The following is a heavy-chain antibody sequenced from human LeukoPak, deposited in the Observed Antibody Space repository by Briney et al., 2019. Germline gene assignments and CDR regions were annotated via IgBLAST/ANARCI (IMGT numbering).Heavy chain of an antibody. CDR2: IVGSGDKT. Sequence: PGGSLRLSCAASGFTFSSYAMSWVRRAPGKGLEWVSVIVGSGDKTYYADSVKGRFTISRDNSKNTLYLQMNSLRVEDTAVYYCAKDGEEYYDFWSGYYMKGLDYWGQGTLVTVSS. D-gene: IGHD3-3*01. J-gene: IGHJ4*02. V-gene: IGHV3-23*01. CDR3: AKDGEEYYDFWSGYYMKGLDY. CDR1: GFTFSSYA.